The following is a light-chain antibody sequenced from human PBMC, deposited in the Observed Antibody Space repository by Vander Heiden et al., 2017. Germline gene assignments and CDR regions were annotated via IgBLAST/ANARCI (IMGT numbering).Light chain of an antibody. Sequence: NFMLTQPHSVSEPPGKTVTSSGTRSSGSIASNYVQWYQQRPGSSPATVIYEDNQRPSGVPDRFSGSIDSSSNSASRTSSGLKTEDEADYYCQSDDSSNGVVFGGGTKLTVL. J-gene: IGLJ2*01. V-gene: IGLV6-57*01. CDR1: SGSIASNY. CDR2: EDN. CDR3: QSDDSSNGVV.